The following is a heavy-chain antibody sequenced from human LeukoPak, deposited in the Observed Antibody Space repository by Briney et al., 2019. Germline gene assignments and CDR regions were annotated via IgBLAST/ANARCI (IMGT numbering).Heavy chain of an antibody. V-gene: IGHV3-23*01. J-gene: IGHJ4*02. D-gene: IGHD2-2*01. Sequence: GGSLRLSCAASGFTFSSYAMSWVRQAPGKGLEWVSAISGSGGSTYYADSVKGRFTISRDNSKNTLYLQMNSLRAEDTAVYYCAKGGDIVVVPAARSGVFFWCWGQGTLVTVSS. CDR1: GFTFSSYA. CDR2: ISGSGGST. CDR3: AKGGDIVVVPAARSGVFFWC.